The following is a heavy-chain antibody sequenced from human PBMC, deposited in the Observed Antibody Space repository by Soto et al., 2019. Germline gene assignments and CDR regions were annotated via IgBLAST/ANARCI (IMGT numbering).Heavy chain of an antibody. Sequence: QVQLVESGGGVVQPGRSLRLSCAASGFTFSSYAMHWVRQAPGKGLEWVAVISYDGSNKYYADSVKGRFTISRDNSKNTLYLQMNSLRAEDTAVYYCARAYGSGSYRFYYGMDVWGQGTTVTVSS. D-gene: IGHD3-10*01. CDR2: ISYDGSNK. CDR3: ARAYGSGSYRFYYGMDV. V-gene: IGHV3-30-3*01. CDR1: GFTFSSYA. J-gene: IGHJ6*02.